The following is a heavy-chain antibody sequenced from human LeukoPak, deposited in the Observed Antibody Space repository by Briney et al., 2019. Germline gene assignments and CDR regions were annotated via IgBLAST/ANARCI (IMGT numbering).Heavy chain of an antibody. CDR2: IKQHGNEK. CDR3: GRVRGGYYFDY. CDR1: GFIFSSYW. Sequence: PGGSLRLSCAASGFIFSSYWMTWVRQAPGKGLEWVANIKQHGNEKYYVDSVKGRFTISRDNAKNSLHLQMNSLRAEDTAVYYCGRVRGGYYFDYWGQGTLVTVSS. V-gene: IGHV3-7*05. D-gene: IGHD3-16*01. J-gene: IGHJ4*02.